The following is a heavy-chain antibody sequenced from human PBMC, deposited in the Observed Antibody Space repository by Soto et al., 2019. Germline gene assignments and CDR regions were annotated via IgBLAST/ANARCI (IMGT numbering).Heavy chain of an antibody. J-gene: IGHJ6*03. V-gene: IGHV3-11*01. CDR2: ISSSGSTI. D-gene: IGHD6-6*01. CDR1: GFTFSDYY. Sequence: GGSLRLSCAASGFTFSDYYMSWIRQAPGKGLEWVSYISSSGSTIYYADSVKGRFTISRDNAKNSLYLQMNSLRAEDTAVYYCNGGYSSSSIPYYYYYMDVWGKGTTVTVSS. CDR3: NGGYSSSSIPYYYYYMDV.